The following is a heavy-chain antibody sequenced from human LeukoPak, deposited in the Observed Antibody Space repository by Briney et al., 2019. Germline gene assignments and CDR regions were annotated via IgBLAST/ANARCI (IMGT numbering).Heavy chain of an antibody. CDR3: ANSGIAVAGPFGY. CDR2: ISGSGGST. D-gene: IGHD6-19*01. J-gene: IGHJ4*02. V-gene: IGHV3-23*01. Sequence: AGGSLRLSCAASGFTFSSYGMSWVRQAPGKGLEWVSAISGSGGSTYYADSVKGRFTISRDNSKNTLYLQMNSLRAEDTAVYYCANSGIAVAGPFGYWGQGALVTISS. CDR1: GFTFSSYG.